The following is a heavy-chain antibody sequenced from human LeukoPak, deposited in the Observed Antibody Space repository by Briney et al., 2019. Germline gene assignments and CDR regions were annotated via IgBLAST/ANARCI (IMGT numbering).Heavy chain of an antibody. Sequence: GASVKVSCKASGGTFSSYAISWVRQAPGQGLEWMGGIIPIFGTANYAQKFQGRVTITADKSTSTAYMELSSLRSEDTAVYYCARGRKYRPTRDYDFWSGYYKRIFYYYYYYYMDVWGKGTTVTVSS. D-gene: IGHD3-3*01. CDR1: GGTFSSYA. V-gene: IGHV1-69*06. J-gene: IGHJ6*03. CDR2: IIPIFGTA. CDR3: ARGRKYRPTRDYDFWSGYYKRIFYYYYYYYMDV.